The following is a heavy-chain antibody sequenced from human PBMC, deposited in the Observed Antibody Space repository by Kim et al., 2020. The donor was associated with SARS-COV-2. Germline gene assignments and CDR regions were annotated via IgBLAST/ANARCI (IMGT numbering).Heavy chain of an antibody. D-gene: IGHD3-3*01. J-gene: IGHJ4*02. CDR2: IYYSGST. Sequence: SETLSLTCTVSGGSISSSSYYWGWIRQPPGKGLEWIGSIYYSGSTYYNPSLKSRVTISVDTSKNQFSLKLSSVTAADTAVYYCARDPVTGVFLYWGQGTLVTVSS. CDR3: ARDPVTGVFLY. V-gene: IGHV4-39*07. CDR1: GGSISSSSYY.